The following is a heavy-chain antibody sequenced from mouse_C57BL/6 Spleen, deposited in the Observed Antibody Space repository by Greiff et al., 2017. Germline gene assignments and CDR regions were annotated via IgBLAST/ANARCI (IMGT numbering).Heavy chain of an antibody. J-gene: IGHJ4*01. D-gene: IGHD2-5*01. CDR2: ISNGGGST. V-gene: IGHV5-12*01. CDR1: GFTFSDYY. Sequence: DVKLVESGGGLVQPGGSLKLSCAASGFTFSDYYMYWVRQTPEKRLEWVAYISNGGGSTYYPDTVKGRFTISRDNAKNTLYLQMSRLKSEDTAMYYCARQKASYYSNYYAMDYWGQGPSVTVAS. CDR3: ARQKASYYSNYYAMDY.